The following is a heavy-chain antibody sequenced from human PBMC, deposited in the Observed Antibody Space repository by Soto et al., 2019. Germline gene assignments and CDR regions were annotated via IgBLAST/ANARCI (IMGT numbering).Heavy chain of an antibody. CDR3: ARDNGMAGSFDP. D-gene: IGHD2-8*01. Sequence: GGSLRLSCAASGFTFSSYSMNWVRQAPGKGLEWVSYISIGTSTIYYADSVKGRFTISRDDAKNSLYLQMNSLRDEDTAVYFCARDNGMAGSFDPWGQGTLVTVSS. CDR2: ISIGTSTI. V-gene: IGHV3-48*02. CDR1: GFTFSSYS. J-gene: IGHJ5*02.